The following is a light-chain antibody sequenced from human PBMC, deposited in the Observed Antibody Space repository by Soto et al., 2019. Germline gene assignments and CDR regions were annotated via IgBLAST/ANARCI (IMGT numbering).Light chain of an antibody. CDR2: GAS. V-gene: IGKV3-15*01. CDR3: QQYNNWPSSRP. J-gene: IGKJ1*01. Sequence: EIVMTQSPGTLSVSLAERATLSCRASQSVSSNLAWYQQKPGQAPRLLIYGASTRATGIPARFGGSGSGTEFNFTISSLQSEDFAVYDCQQYNNWPSSRPLGQGTKVEIK. CDR1: QSVSSN.